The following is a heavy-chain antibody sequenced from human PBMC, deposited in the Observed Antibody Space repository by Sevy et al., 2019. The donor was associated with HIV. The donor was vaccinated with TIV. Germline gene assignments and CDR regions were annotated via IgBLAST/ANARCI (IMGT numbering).Heavy chain of an antibody. CDR1: GFTFSSYA. CDR2: ISGSGGST. J-gene: IGHJ4*02. Sequence: GGSLRLSCAASGFTFSSYAMSWVRQAPGKGLEWVSAISGSGGSTYYADSVKGRFTISRDNSKNTLYLQMNSLRAEETAVYYCAKLFYYYDSSGPFDYWGQGTLVTVSS. V-gene: IGHV3-23*01. D-gene: IGHD3-22*01. CDR3: AKLFYYYDSSGPFDY.